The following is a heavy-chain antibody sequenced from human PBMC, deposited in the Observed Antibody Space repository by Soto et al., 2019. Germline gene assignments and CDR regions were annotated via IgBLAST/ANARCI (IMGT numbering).Heavy chain of an antibody. Sequence: GGSLRLSCAASGFTFSSYDMHWVRQATGKGLEWVSAIGTAGDTYYPGSVKGRFTISRENAKNSLYLQMNSLRAEDTAVYYCARAPPIYNYVFFTCPPPPWFDPWGQGTLVTVSS. CDR3: ARAPPIYNYVFFTCPPPPWFDP. D-gene: IGHD3-3*01. V-gene: IGHV3-13*01. CDR1: GFTFSSYD. CDR2: IGTAGDT. J-gene: IGHJ5*02.